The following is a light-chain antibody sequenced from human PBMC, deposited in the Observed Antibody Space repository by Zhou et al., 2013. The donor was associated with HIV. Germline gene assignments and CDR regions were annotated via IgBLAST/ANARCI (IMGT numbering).Light chain of an antibody. V-gene: IGKV1-5*03. Sequence: IRMTQSPSSLSASVGDRVTITCRASQSISSWLAWYQQKPGKAPKLLIYKASSLESGVPSRFSGSGSGTEFTLTISSLQPDDFATYYCQQCNSYPWTFGQGTKVEIK. CDR1: QSISSW. CDR3: QQCNSYPWT. CDR2: KAS. J-gene: IGKJ1*01.